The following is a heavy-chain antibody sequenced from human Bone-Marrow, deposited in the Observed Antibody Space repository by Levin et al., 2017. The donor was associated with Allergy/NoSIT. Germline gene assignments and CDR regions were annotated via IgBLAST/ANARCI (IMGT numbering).Heavy chain of an antibody. Sequence: SETLSLTCTVSGGSINSYYWTWIRQSPGKGLQWLGYISYSGSTNYNPFLESRVAMLIDTSKNQFSLTLTSVTAAAPAVYYCAGEAGHPDYRSRPWTDAFDVWGQGTMVTVSS. CDR2: ISYSGST. J-gene: IGHJ3*01. D-gene: IGHD6-13*01. CDR3: AGEAGHPDYRSRPWTDAFDV. V-gene: IGHV4-59*01. CDR1: GGSINSYY.